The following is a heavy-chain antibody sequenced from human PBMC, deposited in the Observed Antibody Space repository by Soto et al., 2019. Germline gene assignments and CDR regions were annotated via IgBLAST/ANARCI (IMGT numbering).Heavy chain of an antibody. CDR3: AREDGFGESYWFDP. CDR2: ISAYNGNT. D-gene: IGHD3-10*01. CDR1: GYTFTNYG. J-gene: IGHJ5*02. V-gene: IGHV1-18*01. Sequence: ASVKVSCKASGYTFTNYGINWVRQAPGQGLEWMGWISAYNGNTNYAQKLQGRVTMTTDTSTSTAYMELRSLRSDDTAVYYCAREDGFGESYWFDPWGQGTLVTVSS.